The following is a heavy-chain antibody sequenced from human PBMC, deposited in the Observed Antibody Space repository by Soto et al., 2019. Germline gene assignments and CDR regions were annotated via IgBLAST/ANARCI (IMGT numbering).Heavy chain of an antibody. Sequence: QVQLQESGPGLVKPSQTLSLTCTVSGASISSGDYYWSWIRQPPGKGLEWIGCIYYTGSTYYNPPLKSRVTISVDTSKNQFSLRLTSVTAADTAVYYCASPTGDHGDYWGQGTLITVSS. CDR3: ASPTGDHGDY. J-gene: IGHJ4*02. V-gene: IGHV4-30-4*01. D-gene: IGHD2-21*02. CDR2: IYYTGST. CDR1: GASISSGDYY.